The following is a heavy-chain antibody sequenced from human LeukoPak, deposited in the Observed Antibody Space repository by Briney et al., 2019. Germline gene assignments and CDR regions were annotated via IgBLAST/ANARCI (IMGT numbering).Heavy chain of an antibody. J-gene: IGHJ3*02. CDR1: GFIFSSYE. CDR2: ISDSGTTI. CDR3: ASLIGVGYYYGSGSYPGGFDI. V-gene: IGHV3-48*03. D-gene: IGHD3-10*01. Sequence: GGSLRLSCAASGFIFSSYEMNWVRQAPGKGLEWVSYISDSGTTIYYADSVKGRFTISKDNAKNSLYLQMNSLRAEDTAVYYCASLIGVGYYYGSGSYPGGFDIWGQGTMVTVSS.